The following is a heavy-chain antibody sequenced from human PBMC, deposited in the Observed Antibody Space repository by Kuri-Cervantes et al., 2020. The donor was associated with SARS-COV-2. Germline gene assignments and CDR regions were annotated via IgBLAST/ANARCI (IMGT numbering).Heavy chain of an antibody. J-gene: IGHJ5*02. CDR3: ARDTYYDILTGYSPLGFDP. D-gene: IGHD3-9*01. CDR1: GGTFSSYA. V-gene: IGHV1-69*04. Sequence: SVKVSCKASGGTFSSYAISWVRQAPGQGLEWMGRIIPILGIANYAQKFQGRVTITADKSTSTAYMELSSLRSEDTAVYYCARDTYYDILTGYSPLGFDPWGQGTLVTVSS. CDR2: IIPILGIA.